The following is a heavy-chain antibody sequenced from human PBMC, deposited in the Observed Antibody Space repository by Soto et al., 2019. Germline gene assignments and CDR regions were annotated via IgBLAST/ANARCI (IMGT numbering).Heavy chain of an antibody. CDR3: TREWGPSYYYDSTGFNPEY. J-gene: IGHJ4*02. Sequence: SETLSLTCAVSGYSISGGYYWDWIRQSPGKGLEWIGCISPSGSTYYNPSLKSRVTISVDTSKNHFSLKLSSVTAADTAVYYCTREWGPSYYYDSTGFNPEYWGQGTQVTVSS. CDR1: GYSISGGYY. V-gene: IGHV4-38-2*02. D-gene: IGHD3-22*01. CDR2: ISPSGST.